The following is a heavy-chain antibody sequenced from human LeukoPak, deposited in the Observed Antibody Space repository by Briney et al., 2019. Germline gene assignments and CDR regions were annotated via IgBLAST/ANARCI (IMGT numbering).Heavy chain of an antibody. V-gene: IGHV4-61*02. D-gene: IGHD3-3*01. Sequence: PSQTLSLTCTVSGGSISSGSYYWSWIRQPAGKGLEWIGRIYTSGSTNYNPSLKSRVTISVDTSKNQFSLKLSSVTAADTAVYYCARDSLEGVANWFDPWGQGTLVTVPS. CDR3: ARDSLEGVANWFDP. J-gene: IGHJ5*02. CDR2: IYTSGST. CDR1: GGSISSGSYY.